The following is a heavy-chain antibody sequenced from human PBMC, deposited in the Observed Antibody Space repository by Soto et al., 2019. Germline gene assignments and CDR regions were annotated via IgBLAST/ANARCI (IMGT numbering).Heavy chain of an antibody. Sequence: QVQLKESGPGLAKPSETLSLTCTVSGGSLTGYFWSWIRQSPGGGLEWLGNIHYSGRTTYNPSLQSGASISTAAPKNQFSLTLGSVTAADTAVYYCARGGGWLPQYWGQGTLVTVSS. J-gene: IGHJ4*02. CDR1: GGSLTGYF. D-gene: IGHD5-12*01. V-gene: IGHV4-59*01. CDR3: ARGGGWLPQY. CDR2: IHYSGRT.